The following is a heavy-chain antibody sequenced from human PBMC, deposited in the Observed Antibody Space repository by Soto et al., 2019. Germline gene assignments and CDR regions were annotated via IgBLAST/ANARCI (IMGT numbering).Heavy chain of an antibody. CDR3: ARGRGRYSSGWSWFDP. CDR2: IFQSGST. V-gene: IGHV4-4*02. J-gene: IGHJ5*02. D-gene: IGHD6-19*01. Sequence: PSETLSHTCVVSGGTIRGPGWWTFVRQPPGKGLEWIGEIFQSGSTNYTPSLESRVTISVDKSKNQFSLTLTSVTAADTAVYFCARGRGRYSSGWSWFDPWGQGILVTVSS. CDR1: GGTIRGPGW.